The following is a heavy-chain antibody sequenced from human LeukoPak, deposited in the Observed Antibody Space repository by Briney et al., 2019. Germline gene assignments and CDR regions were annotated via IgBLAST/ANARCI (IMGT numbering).Heavy chain of an antibody. CDR2: ISGGGGST. Sequence: GGSLRLSCAASGFTFSSYGMHWVRQAPGKGLEWVSAISGGGGSTHYADSVKGRFTISRDNSKNTLYLQMNSLSAEDTAVYYCAKVPPMPTHAVYYFDYWGQGTLVTVSS. CDR3: AKVPPMPTHAVYYFDY. J-gene: IGHJ4*02. V-gene: IGHV3-23*01. D-gene: IGHD2-2*01. CDR1: GFTFSSYG.